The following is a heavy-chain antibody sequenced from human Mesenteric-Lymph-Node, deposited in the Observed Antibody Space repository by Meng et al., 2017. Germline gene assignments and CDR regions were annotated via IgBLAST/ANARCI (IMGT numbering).Heavy chain of an antibody. J-gene: IGHJ4*02. V-gene: IGHV3-7*01. CDR1: GFTFSDSW. D-gene: IGHD7-27*01. Sequence: GESLKISCAASGFTFSDSWMSWVRQAPGQGLEWVAIIKEDGSEKYYLDSVKGRFTISRDNTKSSLDLQMTSLRAEDTAVYYCARDRAWGRTDYWGQGTLVTVSS. CDR2: IKEDGSEK. CDR3: ARDRAWGRTDY.